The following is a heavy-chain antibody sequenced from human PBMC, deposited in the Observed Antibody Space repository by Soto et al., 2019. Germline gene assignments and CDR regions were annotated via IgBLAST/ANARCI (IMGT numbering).Heavy chain of an antibody. CDR1: GFTFSSYA. J-gene: IGHJ6*02. CDR2: ISYDGSNK. D-gene: IGHD3-10*01. Sequence: XESLRLSCAASGFTFSSYAMHWVGQAPGKGLEWVAVISYDGSNKYYADSVKGRFTISRDNSKNTLYLQMNSLRAEDTAVYYCARAAGEKIVQAYYYYGMDVWGQGTTVTVSS. CDR3: ARAAGEKIVQAYYYYGMDV. V-gene: IGHV3-30-3*01.